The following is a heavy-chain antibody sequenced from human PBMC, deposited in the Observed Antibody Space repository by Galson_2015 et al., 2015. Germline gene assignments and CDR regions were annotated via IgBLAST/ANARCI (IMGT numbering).Heavy chain of an antibody. CDR3: ARGYCGSGTDY. J-gene: IGHJ4*02. CDR1: GFIFSSHN. CDR2: ISTLGSTM. D-gene: IGHD3-10*01. V-gene: IGHV3-48*02. Sequence: SLRISCAASGFIFSSHNMNWVRQAPGKGLEWVSHISTLGSTMYYADSVQGRFTISRDNAKNSLFLQMNSLRDEDTAVYYCARGYCGSGTDYWGQGTLVTVSS.